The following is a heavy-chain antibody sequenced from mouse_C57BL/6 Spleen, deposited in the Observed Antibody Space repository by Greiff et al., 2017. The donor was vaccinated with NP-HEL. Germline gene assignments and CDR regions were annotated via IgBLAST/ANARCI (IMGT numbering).Heavy chain of an antibody. CDR1: GYSFTGYY. D-gene: IGHD1-1*01. J-gene: IGHJ2*01. Sequence: EVQLQQSGPELVKPGASVKISCKASGYSFTGYYMNWVKQSPEKSLEWIGEINPSTGGTTYNKKFKAKATLTVDKSSSTAYMQLKSLTSEDSAVYYCASFYYGSSGRYCDYWGQGTTLTVSS. CDR2: INPSTGGT. V-gene: IGHV1-42*01. CDR3: ASFYYGSSGRYCDY.